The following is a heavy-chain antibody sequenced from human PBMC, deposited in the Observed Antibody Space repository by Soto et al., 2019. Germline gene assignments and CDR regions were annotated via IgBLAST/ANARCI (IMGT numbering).Heavy chain of an antibody. Sequence: ASVKVSCKASGDTFTSYDINWVRQATGQGLEWMGWMNPNSGNTGYAQKFQGRVTMTRNTSISTAYMELSSLRSEDTAVYYCARTKIGVRGVPNYWGQGTLVTVSS. J-gene: IGHJ4*02. CDR1: GDTFTSYD. CDR3: ARTKIGVRGVPNY. CDR2: MNPNSGNT. V-gene: IGHV1-8*01. D-gene: IGHD3-10*01.